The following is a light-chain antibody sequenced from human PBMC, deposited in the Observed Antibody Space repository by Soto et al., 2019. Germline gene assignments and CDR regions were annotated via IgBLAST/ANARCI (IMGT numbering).Light chain of an antibody. CDR3: QQYYSYPQT. V-gene: IGKV1-8*01. J-gene: IGKJ2*01. CDR2: AAS. CDR1: QGISSY. Sequence: AIRMTQSPSSFSASTGDRVTITCRASQGISSYLAWYQQKPGKAPKLLIYAASTLQSGVPSRFSGSGSGTDFTLTISCLQSEDFPTYYCQQYYSYPQTFGQGTKLEIK.